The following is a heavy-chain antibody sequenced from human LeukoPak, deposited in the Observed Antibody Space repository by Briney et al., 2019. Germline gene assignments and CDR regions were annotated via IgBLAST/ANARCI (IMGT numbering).Heavy chain of an antibody. Sequence: SETLSLTCTVSGGSISSSSYYWGWIRQPPGKGLEWIGSIYYSGSTYYNPSLKSRVTISVDTSKNQFSLKLSSVTAADTAVYYCARSRIGWYYFDYWGQGTLVTVSS. CDR1: GGSISSSSYY. J-gene: IGHJ4*02. CDR2: IYYSGST. CDR3: ARSRIGWYYFDY. V-gene: IGHV4-39*01. D-gene: IGHD6-19*01.